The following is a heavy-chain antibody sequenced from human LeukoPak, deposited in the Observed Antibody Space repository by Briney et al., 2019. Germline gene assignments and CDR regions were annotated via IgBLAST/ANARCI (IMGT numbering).Heavy chain of an antibody. CDR1: GYTFTIYG. CDR3: ARDDPIVVVPAAMGD. CDR2: ISAYNGNT. D-gene: IGHD2-2*01. J-gene: IGHJ4*02. Sequence: ASVRVSCKASGYTFTIYGISWVRQAPGQGLEWMGWISAYNGNTNYARKLQGRVTMTTDTSTSTAYMELRSLRSDDTAVYYCARDDPIVVVPAAMGDWGQGTLVTVSS. V-gene: IGHV1-18*01.